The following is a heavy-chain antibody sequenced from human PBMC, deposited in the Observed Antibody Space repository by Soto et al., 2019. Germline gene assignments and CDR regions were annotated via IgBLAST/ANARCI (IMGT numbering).Heavy chain of an antibody. Sequence: AAGKPSCKASGGTFSSYAISWVRQAPGQGLEWMGGIIPIFGTANYAQKFQGRVTITADESTSTAYMELSSLRSEDTAVYYCASSGRYYFWSDYFYPQGYDL. J-gene: IGHJ2*01. V-gene: IGHV1-69*13. CDR2: IIPIFGTA. D-gene: IGHD3-3*01. CDR1: GGTFSSYA. CDR3: ASSGRYYFWSDYFYPQGYDL.